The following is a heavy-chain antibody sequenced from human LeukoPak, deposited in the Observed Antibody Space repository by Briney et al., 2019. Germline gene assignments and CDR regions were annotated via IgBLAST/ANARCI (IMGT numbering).Heavy chain of an antibody. D-gene: IGHD3-3*01. CDR3: AKVHDFWSGYYLYFDY. J-gene: IGHJ4*02. CDR2: ISGSGSST. Sequence: PGGSLRLSCAASGFTFSSYAVSWIRQAPGKGLEWVSAISGSGSSTYYADSVKGRFTISRDNSKNTLYLQMNSLRAEDTAVYYCAKVHDFWSGYYLYFDYWGQGTLVTVSS. CDR1: GFTFSSYA. V-gene: IGHV3-23*01.